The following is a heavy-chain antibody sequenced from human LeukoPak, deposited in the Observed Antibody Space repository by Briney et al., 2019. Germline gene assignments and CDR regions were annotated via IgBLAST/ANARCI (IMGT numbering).Heavy chain of an antibody. CDR1: GGSISSSSYY. CDR3: VRLPRQQLVLDY. Sequence: SETLSLTCTVSGGSISSSSYYWGWIRQPPGKGLEWIGSIYYSGSTYYNPSLKSRVTISVDTSKNQFSLKLSSVTAADTAVYYCVRLPRQQLVLDYWGQGTLVTVSS. V-gene: IGHV4-39*01. J-gene: IGHJ4*02. CDR2: IYYSGST. D-gene: IGHD6-13*01.